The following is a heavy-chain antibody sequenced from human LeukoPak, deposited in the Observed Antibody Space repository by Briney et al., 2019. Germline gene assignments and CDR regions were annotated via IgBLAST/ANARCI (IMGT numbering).Heavy chain of an antibody. J-gene: IGHJ4*02. CDR1: GFNFSSYA. CDR3: AKDLGVAARPSYHY. V-gene: IGHV3-23*01. Sequence: PGGSLRLSCAASGFNFSSYAMGWVRQAPGKGLEWVSTITYSGDNTYYADSVRGRFTISRDNSKNTLYLQMNSLRPEDTAVYFCAKDLGVAARPSYHYWGQGTLVTVSS. D-gene: IGHD6-6*01. CDR2: ITYSGDNT.